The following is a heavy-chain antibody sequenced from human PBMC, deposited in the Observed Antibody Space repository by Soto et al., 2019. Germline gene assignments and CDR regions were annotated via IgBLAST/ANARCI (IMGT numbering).Heavy chain of an antibody. CDR2: ISYDGSNK. CDR3: ARDRSYIAAAGTLTFNWFDP. Sequence: QVQLVESGGGVVQPGRSPRLSCAASGFTFSSYAMHWVRQAPGKGLEWVAVISYDGSNKYYADSVKGRFTISRDNSKNTLYLQMNSLRAEDTAVYYCARDRSYIAAAGTLTFNWFDPWGQGTLVTVSS. V-gene: IGHV3-30-3*01. CDR1: GFTFSSYA. D-gene: IGHD6-13*01. J-gene: IGHJ5*02.